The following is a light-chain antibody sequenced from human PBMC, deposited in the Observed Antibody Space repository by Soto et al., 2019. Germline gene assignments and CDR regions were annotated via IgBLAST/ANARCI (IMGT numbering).Light chain of an antibody. CDR3: QQYENYWT. V-gene: IGKV1-5*01. Sequence: DIQMTQSPSSLSASVGDRVTITCQASQNINNYLNWYQQKPGKAPKLLIYDASNLESGVPSRFSGSGSGTEFTLTISNLQPDDFATYYCQQYENYWTFGQGTKVDIK. J-gene: IGKJ1*01. CDR2: DAS. CDR1: QNINNY.